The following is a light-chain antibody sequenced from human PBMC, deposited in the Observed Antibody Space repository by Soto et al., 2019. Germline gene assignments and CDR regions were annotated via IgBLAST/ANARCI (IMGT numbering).Light chain of an antibody. J-gene: IGKJ1*01. CDR2: GAS. Sequence: EIVMTQSPATLSVSPGERATLSCRASQSVSSNLAWYQQKPGQAPRLLIYGASTRATGIPARFSGSGSGTEFTITISSLQSEDFATYYCQQYYSYPQTFGQGTKVEIK. CDR1: QSVSSN. V-gene: IGKV3-15*01. CDR3: QQYYSYPQT.